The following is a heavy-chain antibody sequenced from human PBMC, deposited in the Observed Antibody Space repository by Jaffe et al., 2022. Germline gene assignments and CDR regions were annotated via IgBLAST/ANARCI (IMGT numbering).Heavy chain of an antibody. CDR1: GFTFSSYA. Sequence: EVQLLESGGGLVQPGGSLRLSCAASGFTFSSYAMSWVRQAPGKGLEWVSAISGSGGSTYYADSVKGRFTISRDNSKNTLYLQMNSLRAEDTAVYYCAKDAYDYIWGSYRYTLNGWFDPWGQGTLVTVSS. CDR2: ISGSGGST. CDR3: AKDAYDYIWGSYRYTLNGWFDP. D-gene: IGHD3-16*02. V-gene: IGHV3-23*01. J-gene: IGHJ5*02.